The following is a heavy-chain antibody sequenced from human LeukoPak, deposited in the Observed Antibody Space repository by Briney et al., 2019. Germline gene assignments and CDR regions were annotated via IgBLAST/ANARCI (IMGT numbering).Heavy chain of an antibody. D-gene: IGHD4-17*01. CDR3: ARRTAGYDDYQDAFDI. Sequence: PSGTLSLTCAVSGGSISSSNWWSWVRQPPGKGLEWIGEIYHSGSTNYNPSLKSRVTISVDKSKNQFSLKLSSVTAADTAVYYCARRTAGYDDYQDAFDIWGQGTMVTVSS. CDR2: IYHSGST. J-gene: IGHJ3*02. V-gene: IGHV4-4*02. CDR1: GGSISSSNW.